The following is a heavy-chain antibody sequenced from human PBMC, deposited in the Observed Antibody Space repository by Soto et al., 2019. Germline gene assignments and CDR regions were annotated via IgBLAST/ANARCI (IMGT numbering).Heavy chain of an antibody. CDR2: MYNTGST. Sequence: SETLSLTCTVSGGSISSYYWSWIRQPPGKGLEWIGYMYNTGSTIYNPSLKSRLSISLDTSENQFSLKLTSVTAADTAIYYCARARQYYDCELDPWGQGTLVTVSS. J-gene: IGHJ5*02. CDR1: GGSISSYY. V-gene: IGHV4-59*12. CDR3: ARARQYYDCELDP. D-gene: IGHD3-16*01.